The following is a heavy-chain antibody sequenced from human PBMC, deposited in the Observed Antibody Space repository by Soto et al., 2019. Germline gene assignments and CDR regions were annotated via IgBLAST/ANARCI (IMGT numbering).Heavy chain of an antibody. V-gene: IGHV1-46*01. CDR3: AREIDDYGDYQFGGYYGMDV. CDR2: INPSDRTT. CDR1: GYSFTSYY. Sequence: ASVKGSCKTSGYSFTSYYIHWVRQAPRQGLEWMGIINPSDRTTYYAQKFQGRVTMTSDTSTSTVYMELSSLRSEDTAVYYCAREIDDYGDYQFGGYYGMDVWGQGTTVTVSS. D-gene: IGHD4-17*01. J-gene: IGHJ6*02.